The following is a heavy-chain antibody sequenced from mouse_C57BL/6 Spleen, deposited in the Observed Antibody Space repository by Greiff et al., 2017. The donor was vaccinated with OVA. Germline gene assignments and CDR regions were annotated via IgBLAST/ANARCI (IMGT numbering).Heavy chain of an antibody. J-gene: IGHJ3*01. CDR3: ARAVNGYDVPAY. CDR2: IYPSDSET. CDR1: GYTFTSYW. D-gene: IGHD2-2*01. V-gene: IGHV1-61*01. Sequence: VQLKQPGAELVRPGSSVKLSCKASGYTFTSYWMDWVKQRPGQGLEWIGNIYPSDSETHYNQKFKDKATLTVDKSSSTAYMQLSSLTSEDSAVYYCARAVNGYDVPAYWGQGTLVTVSA.